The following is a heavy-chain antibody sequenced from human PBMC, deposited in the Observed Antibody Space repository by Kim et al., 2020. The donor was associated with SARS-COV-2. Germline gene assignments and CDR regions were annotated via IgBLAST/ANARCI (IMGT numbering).Heavy chain of an antibody. J-gene: IGHJ4*02. CDR2: IIPIFCTA. Sequence: SVKVSCKASGGTFSSYAISWVRQAPGQGLEWIVGIIPIFCTANYAQKFQGRVTITADESTSTAYMELSSLRSEDTAVYYCARADIAAAGIVSDYWGQGTLVTVSS. D-gene: IGHD6-13*01. CDR1: GGTFSSYA. CDR3: ARADIAAAGIVSDY. V-gene: IGHV1-69*13.